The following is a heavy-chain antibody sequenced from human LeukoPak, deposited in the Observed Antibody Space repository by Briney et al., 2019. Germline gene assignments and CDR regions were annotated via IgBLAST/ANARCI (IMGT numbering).Heavy chain of an antibody. CDR3: ARVEDTAMIGAFAI. CDR1: GFTFDDYA. V-gene: IGHV3-43*02. J-gene: IGHJ3*02. Sequence: GGSLRLSCAASGFTFDDYAMHWVRQAPGKGLEWVSLISRDGGSTFYADSLKGRFTISRDNSKNSPYLQMNNLRTEDTALYYCARVEDTAMIGAFAIWGQGKMFTVSS. D-gene: IGHD5-18*01. CDR2: ISRDGGST.